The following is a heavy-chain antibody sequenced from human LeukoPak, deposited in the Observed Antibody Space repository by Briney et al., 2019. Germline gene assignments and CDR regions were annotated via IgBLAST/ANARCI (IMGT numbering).Heavy chain of an antibody. V-gene: IGHV3-53*01. D-gene: IGHD3-10*01. J-gene: IGHJ4*02. CDR2: MYSTGLT. CDR3: ATKGFDTWFEF. Sequence: GGSLRLSCAASGFTVNSNYMTWVRQAPGKGLEWVSLMYSTGLTYYADSVKGGFTISTDNSKNTLYLQMNSLRVDDTAIYYCATKGFDTWFEFWGQGTLVTVSS. CDR1: GFTVNSNY.